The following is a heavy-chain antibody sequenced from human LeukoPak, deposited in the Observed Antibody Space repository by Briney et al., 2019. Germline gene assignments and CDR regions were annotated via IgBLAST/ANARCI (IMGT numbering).Heavy chain of an antibody. CDR2: ISNSGSPI. Sequence: GGSLRLSCAASGFTFSSYEMNWVRQAPGKGLEWVSYISNSGSPIYYADSVKGRFTISRDNAKNTLYLQMNSLRVEDTAVYYCARRQGDGFDIWGQGTMVTVSS. CDR3: ARRQGDGFDI. V-gene: IGHV3-48*03. J-gene: IGHJ3*02. CDR1: GFTFSSYE.